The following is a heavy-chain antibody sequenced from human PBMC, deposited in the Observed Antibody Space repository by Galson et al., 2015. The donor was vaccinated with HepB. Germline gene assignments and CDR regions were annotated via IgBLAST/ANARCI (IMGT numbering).Heavy chain of an antibody. D-gene: IGHD3-3*01. J-gene: IGHJ6*02. Sequence: SVKVSCKASGYTFTSYDINWVRQATGQGLEWMGWMNPNSGNTGYAQKFQGRVTMTRNTSISTAYMELSSLRSEDTAVYYCARGEFLEWLRYYYYYYSMDVWGQGTTVTVSS. V-gene: IGHV1-8*01. CDR2: MNPNSGNT. CDR3: ARGEFLEWLRYYYYYYSMDV. CDR1: GYTFTSYD.